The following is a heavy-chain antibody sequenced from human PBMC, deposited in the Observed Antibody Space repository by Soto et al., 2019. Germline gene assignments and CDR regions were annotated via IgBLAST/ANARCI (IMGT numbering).Heavy chain of an antibody. V-gene: IGHV4-59*03. CDR3: LRSHGGY. CDR2: ISYTGSA. Sequence: PSETLSLTCTVSGGSMRGYSWSWFRRPRGGRLELIGCISYTGSADCSPSLKSRISMSIDTSKNQFSLKLNSVTAADTAVYYCLRSHGGYWGQGIQVTVSS. CDR1: GGSMRGYS. J-gene: IGHJ4*02.